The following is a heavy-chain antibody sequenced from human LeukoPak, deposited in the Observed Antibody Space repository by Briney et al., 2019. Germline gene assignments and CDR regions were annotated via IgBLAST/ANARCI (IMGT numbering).Heavy chain of an antibody. CDR1: GYTFTSYG. CDR3: AADRYGGIIFDY. V-gene: IGHV1-18*01. D-gene: IGHD2-15*01. Sequence: ASVKVSCKASGYTFTSYGISWVRQAPGQGLEWMGWISAYNGNTNYAQKFQERVTITRDMSTSTAYMELSSLRSEDTAVYYCAADRYGGIIFDYWGQGTLVTVSS. CDR2: ISAYNGNT. J-gene: IGHJ4*02.